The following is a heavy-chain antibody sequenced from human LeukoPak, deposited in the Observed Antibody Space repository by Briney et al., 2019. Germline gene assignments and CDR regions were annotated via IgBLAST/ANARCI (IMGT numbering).Heavy chain of an antibody. J-gene: IGHJ3*02. CDR2: IYSGGST. Sequence: GGSLRLSCAASGFTFSNYWMHWVRQAPGKGLEWVSVIYSGGSTYYADSVKGRFTISRDNSKNTLYLQMNSLRAEDTAVYYCARDLYYYDSSGYSVPDAFDIWGQGTMVTVSS. V-gene: IGHV3-53*01. CDR3: ARDLYYYDSSGYSVPDAFDI. CDR1: GFTFSNYW. D-gene: IGHD3-22*01.